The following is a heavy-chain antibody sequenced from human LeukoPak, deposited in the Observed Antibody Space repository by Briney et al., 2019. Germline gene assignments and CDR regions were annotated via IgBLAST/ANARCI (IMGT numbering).Heavy chain of an antibody. V-gene: IGHV3-74*01. J-gene: IGHJ3*02. CDR2: INSDGSRT. Sequence: GGSLRLSCAASGFXFSSYWIDWVRQAPGKGLVWVSGINSDGSRTRYAESVKGRFTISRDNAKNTLYLQMNSLRAEDTAVYYCARVGSTDSPHAFDIWGQGTMVTVSS. D-gene: IGHD3-22*01. CDR3: ARVGSTDSPHAFDI. CDR1: GFXFSSYW.